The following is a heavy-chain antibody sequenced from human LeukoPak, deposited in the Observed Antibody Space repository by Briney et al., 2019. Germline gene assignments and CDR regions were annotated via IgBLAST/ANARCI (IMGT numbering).Heavy chain of an antibody. D-gene: IGHD2-15*01. CDR2: ISGSGGST. CDR3: ARATDCSGGSCYFDY. J-gene: IGHJ4*02. V-gene: IGHV3-23*01. CDR1: GFTFSSYG. Sequence: GGTLRLSCAASGFTFSSYGMSWVRQAPGKGLEWVSAISGSGGSTYYADSVKGRFTISRDNSKNTLYLQMNSLRAEDTAVYYCARATDCSGGSCYFDYWGQGTLVTVSS.